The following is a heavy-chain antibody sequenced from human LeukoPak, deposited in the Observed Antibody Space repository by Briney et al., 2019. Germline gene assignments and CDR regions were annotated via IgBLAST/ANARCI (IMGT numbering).Heavy chain of an antibody. J-gene: IGHJ4*02. CDR2: IYHSGRT. Sequence: SETLSLTCAVSGYSISSGYYWGWIRQPPGKGLEWIGSIYHSGRTYYNPSLKSRVTISVDTSKNQFSLKLSSVTAADTAVYYCARTDPGSDYLDYWGQGTLVTVSS. CDR3: ARTDPGSDYLDY. CDR1: GYSISSGYY. D-gene: IGHD3-10*01. V-gene: IGHV4-38-2*01.